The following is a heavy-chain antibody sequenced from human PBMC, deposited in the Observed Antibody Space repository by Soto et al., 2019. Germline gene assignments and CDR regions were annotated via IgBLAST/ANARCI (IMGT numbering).Heavy chain of an antibody. Sequence: GGSLRLSCAASGFTFSSYSMNWVRQAPGKGLEWVSSISSSSSYIYYADSVKGRFTISRDNANNSLSLQMNSLRAEDTAVYYCARPPPRQTYLDYRAEGSLVTASS. V-gene: IGHV3-21*01. J-gene: IGHJ4*02. CDR2: ISSSSSYI. CDR1: GFTFSSYS. CDR3: ARPPPRQTYLDY.